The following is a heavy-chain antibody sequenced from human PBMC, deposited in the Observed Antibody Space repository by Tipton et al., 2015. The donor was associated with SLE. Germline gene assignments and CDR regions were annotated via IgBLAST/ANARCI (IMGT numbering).Heavy chain of an antibody. J-gene: IGHJ2*01. Sequence: TLSLTCAVSGGSISSSNWWSWVRQPPGKGLEWIGRIYSSGRTNENLSLKSRVSISKDTSKNQFSLNLSSVTAADTAVYYCARRGVGAIYWYVDLWGRGTLVTVSS. CDR1: GGSISSSNW. CDR3: ARRGVGAIYWYVDL. V-gene: IGHV4-4*02. CDR2: IYSSGRT. D-gene: IGHD1-26*01.